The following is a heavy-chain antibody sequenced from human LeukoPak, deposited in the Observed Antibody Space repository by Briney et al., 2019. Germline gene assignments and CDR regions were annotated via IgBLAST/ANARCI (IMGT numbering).Heavy chain of an antibody. CDR3: ARGLRSSSWDYLDY. D-gene: IGHD6-13*01. CDR1: GGSFSGYY. V-gene: IGHV4-34*01. J-gene: IGHJ4*02. CDR2: INHSGST. Sequence: SETLSLTCAVYGGSFSGYYWSWIRQPPGRGPEWIGEINHSGSTKHNPSLKSRVTISVDTSKNQFFLKLSSVTAADTAVYYCARGLRSSSWDYLDYWGQGTLVTVSS.